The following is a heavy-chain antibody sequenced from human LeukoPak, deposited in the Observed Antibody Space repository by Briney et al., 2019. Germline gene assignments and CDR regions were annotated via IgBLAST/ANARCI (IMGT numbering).Heavy chain of an antibody. CDR1: GFTFSTHD. D-gene: IGHD1-26*01. Sequence: GGSLRLSCGASGFTFSTHDMHWVRQAPGEGLEWVAFIRYDGSHEYYADSVKGRFTISRDNSKSTLYLQMNSVRSEDTALYYCAKPSGSGVDYWGQGTRVTVSS. J-gene: IGHJ4*01. V-gene: IGHV3-30*02. CDR3: AKPSGSGVDY. CDR2: IRYDGSHE.